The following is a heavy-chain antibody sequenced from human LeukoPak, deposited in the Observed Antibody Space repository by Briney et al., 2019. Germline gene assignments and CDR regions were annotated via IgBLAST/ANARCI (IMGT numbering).Heavy chain of an antibody. V-gene: IGHV1-18*01. CDR1: GYTFTTSG. CDR2: ISAYNGNT. Sequence: GASVKVSCKTSGYTFTTSGISWVRQAPGQGLEWMGCISAYNGNTNYAQKVQGRVTMTSDTSTSTAYMELRSLRSDDTAVYYCARDQGVVVVPAAIVHWGQGTLVTVSS. J-gene: IGHJ5*02. CDR3: ARDQGVVVVPAAIVH. D-gene: IGHD2-2*01.